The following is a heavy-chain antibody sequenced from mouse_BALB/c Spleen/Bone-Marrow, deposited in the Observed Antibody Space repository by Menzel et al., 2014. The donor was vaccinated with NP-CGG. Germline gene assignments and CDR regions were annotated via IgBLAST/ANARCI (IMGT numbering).Heavy chain of an antibody. D-gene: IGHD2-4*01. J-gene: IGHJ3*01. V-gene: IGHV1-69*02. CDR1: GYTFTSYW. Sequence: QVQLQQPGAELVKPGASVKLSCKASGYTFTSYWMHWVKQRPGQGLEWIGEIDPSDSYTNYNQKFKGKATLTVDKSSSTAYMQLSSLTSEDSAVYYCARSDYDYDGAYWGQGTLVTVSA. CDR3: ARSDYDYDGAY. CDR2: IDPSDSYT.